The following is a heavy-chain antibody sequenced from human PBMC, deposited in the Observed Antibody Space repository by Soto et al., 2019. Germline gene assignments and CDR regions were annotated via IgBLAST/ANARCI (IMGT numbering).Heavy chain of an antibody. CDR3: ARGGRYCSSTSCYSNWFDP. D-gene: IGHD2-2*01. CDR1: GGTFGSYA. CDR2: IIPIFGTA. V-gene: IGHV1-69*13. J-gene: IGHJ5*02. Sequence: SVKVSCKASGGTFGSYAISWVRQAPGQGLEWMGGIIPIFGTANYAQKFQGRVTITADESTSTAYMELSSLRSEDTAVYYCARGGRYCSSTSCYSNWFDPWGQGTLVTVSS.